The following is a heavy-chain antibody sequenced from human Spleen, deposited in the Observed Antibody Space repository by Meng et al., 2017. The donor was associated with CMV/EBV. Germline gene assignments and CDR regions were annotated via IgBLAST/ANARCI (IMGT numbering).Heavy chain of an antibody. CDR1: RFTVSSDF. V-gene: IGHV3-66*02. J-gene: IGHJ4*02. Sequence: GGSLGLSCAASRFTVSSDFLSWVRQAPGKGLEWVSITYPDDRTFYAESVKGRFTISRDNCENTVCLQMNSLRTEDTGVYFCARSAVVNVGEDWGRGTLVTVSS. CDR3: ARSAVVNVGED. D-gene: IGHD3-16*01. CDR2: TYPDDRT.